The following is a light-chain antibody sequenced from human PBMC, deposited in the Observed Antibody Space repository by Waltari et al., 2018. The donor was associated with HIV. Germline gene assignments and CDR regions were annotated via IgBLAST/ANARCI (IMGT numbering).Light chain of an antibody. Sequence: QSALTQPASVSGSPGQSITISCTGTRSDVGGYNYVSWYQQHPGKAPKLIIYDVSNRPSWVSNRFPGSKSGNTASLTSSGLQAEDEADYYCKSSTSSQIRVFGTGTKVTVL. CDR1: RSDVGGYNY. CDR2: DVS. V-gene: IGLV2-14*03. CDR3: KSSTSSQIRV. J-gene: IGLJ1*01.